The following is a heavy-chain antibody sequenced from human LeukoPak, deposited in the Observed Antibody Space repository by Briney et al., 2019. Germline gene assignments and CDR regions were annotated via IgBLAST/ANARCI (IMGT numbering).Heavy chain of an antibody. D-gene: IGHD1-20*01. CDR3: ARDDNWNDKPFDF. CDR1: GFNLRAYN. Sequence: GGSLRLSCAASGFNLRAYNMNWVRQAPGKGLEWVSSICTSSSYIYYADSVKGRFTISRDNAENSLYLQMHSLRVEDTALYYCARDDNWNDKPFDFWGQGTLVTVSS. V-gene: IGHV3-21*01. J-gene: IGHJ4*02. CDR2: ICTSSSYI.